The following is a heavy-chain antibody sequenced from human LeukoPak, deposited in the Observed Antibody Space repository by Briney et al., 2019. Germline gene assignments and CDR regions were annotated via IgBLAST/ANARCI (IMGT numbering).Heavy chain of an antibody. CDR1: GGSISSSSYY. CDR3: ARHSHLLWFGEPKGWFDP. V-gene: IGHV4-39*01. D-gene: IGHD3-10*01. Sequence: SETLSLTCTVSGGSISSSSYYWGWLRQPPGKGLEWIGSIYYSGSTYYNPSLKSRVTISVDTSKNQFSLKLSSVTAADTAVYYGARHSHLLWFGEPKGWFDPWGQGTLVTVSS. J-gene: IGHJ5*02. CDR2: IYYSGST.